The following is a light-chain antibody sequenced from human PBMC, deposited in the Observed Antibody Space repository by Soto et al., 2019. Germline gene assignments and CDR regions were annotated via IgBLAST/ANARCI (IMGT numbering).Light chain of an antibody. CDR1: QSVDSNY. V-gene: IGKV3-20*01. J-gene: IGKJ2*01. CDR2: GAS. Sequence: EIVLAQSPGTLSLSPGERATLSCWASQSVDSNYLAWYQQKPGQAPRLLIYGASRRATGIPDRFSGSGSGADFILTISRLEPEDVAVYYCQQYGGSAPYTFGQGTKLEIK. CDR3: QQYGGSAPYT.